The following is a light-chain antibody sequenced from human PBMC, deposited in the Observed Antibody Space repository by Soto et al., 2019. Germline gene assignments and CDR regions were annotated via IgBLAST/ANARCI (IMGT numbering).Light chain of an antibody. CDR3: AAWDDSLSAYV. CDR2: SNN. V-gene: IGLV1-44*01. J-gene: IGLJ1*01. Sequence: QSVLTQPPSASGAPGQRVVISCSGGSSNVESNSVNWYQHLPGSAPKLLIFSNNQRPSGVPDRLSGSKSGTSASLAIAGLQSYDEADYYCAAWDDSLSAYVFGSGTKLTVL. CDR1: SSNVESNS.